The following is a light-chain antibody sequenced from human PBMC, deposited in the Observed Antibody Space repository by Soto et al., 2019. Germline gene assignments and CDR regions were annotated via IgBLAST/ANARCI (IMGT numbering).Light chain of an antibody. CDR3: QQYNKWPRT. CDR2: GAS. J-gene: IGKJ1*01. Sequence: EIVMTQSPPTLSVSPGEGATLSCRASQSVSTNLAWYQQTPGQAPRLLIYGASTRATGIPDRFSGSGSGTEFTLTISSLQSEDFAVYYCQQYNKWPRTFGQGTKVDIK. CDR1: QSVSTN. V-gene: IGKV3-15*01.